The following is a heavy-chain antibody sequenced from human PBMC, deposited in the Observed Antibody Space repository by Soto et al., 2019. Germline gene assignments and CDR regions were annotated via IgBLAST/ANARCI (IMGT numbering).Heavy chain of an antibody. D-gene: IGHD6-13*01. CDR1: GGSINSGGYY. V-gene: IGHV4-31*03. CDR3: ARGDRQSGYSSSWVFDY. CDR2: IFYSGST. J-gene: IGHJ4*02. Sequence: QVQLQESGPGLVKPSQTLSLICTVSGGSINSGGYYWNWIRQHPGKGLEWIGYIFYSGSTYYNPFLRSRVTTSADTAENQFPLHLSSVTAADTAVYFCARGDRQSGYSSSWVFDYWGQGTLVNVSS.